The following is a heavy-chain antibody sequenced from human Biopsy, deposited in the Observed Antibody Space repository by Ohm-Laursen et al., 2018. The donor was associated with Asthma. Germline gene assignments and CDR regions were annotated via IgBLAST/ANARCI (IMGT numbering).Heavy chain of an antibody. Sequence: SSVKVSCKASGYTFIHFAIHWVRQAPGQRLEWMGWINAGDGNTKYSQKFQGRVTITRDTSASTAYMDLRSLRSEDTAMYYCARTYYDFLTGQVNDAFDLWGQGTMVTVSS. D-gene: IGHD3-9*01. CDR2: INAGDGNT. J-gene: IGHJ3*01. CDR3: ARTYYDFLTGQVNDAFDL. V-gene: IGHV1-3*01. CDR1: GYTFIHFA.